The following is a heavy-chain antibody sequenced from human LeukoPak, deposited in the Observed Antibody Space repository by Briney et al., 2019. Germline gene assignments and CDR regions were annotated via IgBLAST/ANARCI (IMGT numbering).Heavy chain of an antibody. CDR3: AMQEGDI. CDR1: GFTFSSYA. Sequence: QPGGSLRLSCAASGFTFSSYAMHWVRQAPGKGLEWVAVISYDGSNKYYADSVKGRFTISRDNSKNTLYLQMNSLRAEDTAVYYCAMQEGDIWGQGTMVTVSS. V-gene: IGHV3-30-3*01. CDR2: ISYDGSNK. J-gene: IGHJ3*02.